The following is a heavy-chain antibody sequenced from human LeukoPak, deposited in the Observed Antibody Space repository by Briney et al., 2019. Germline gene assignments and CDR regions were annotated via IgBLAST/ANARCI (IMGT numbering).Heavy chain of an antibody. D-gene: IGHD6-19*01. CDR2: IWYDGSNK. Sequence: GSLRLSCAASGFTFSSYGMHWVRQAPGKGLEWVAVIWYDGSNKYYADSVKGRFTISRDNSKNTLYLQMNSLKTEDTAVYYCTRRRAAVAGPGGYYYYMDVWGKGTTVTVSS. CDR1: GFTFSSYG. V-gene: IGHV3-33*01. CDR3: TRRRAAVAGPGGYYYYMDV. J-gene: IGHJ6*03.